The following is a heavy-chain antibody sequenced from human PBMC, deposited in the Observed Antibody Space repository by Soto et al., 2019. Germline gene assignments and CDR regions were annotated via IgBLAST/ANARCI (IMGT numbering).Heavy chain of an antibody. CDR1: GYTFTSYA. V-gene: IGHV1-3*01. J-gene: IGHJ4*02. Sequence: GASVKVSCKASGYTFTSYAMHWVRQAPGQRLEWMGWINAGNGNTKYSQKFQGRVTITRDTSASTAYMELSSLRSEDTAVYYCARDSGSGWYLQYYFDYWGQGTLVTVSS. D-gene: IGHD6-19*01. CDR2: INAGNGNT. CDR3: ARDSGSGWYLQYYFDY.